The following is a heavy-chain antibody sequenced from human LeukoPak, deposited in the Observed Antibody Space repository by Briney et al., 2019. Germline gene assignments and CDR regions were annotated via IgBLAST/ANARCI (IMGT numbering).Heavy chain of an antibody. CDR1: GDSISSVSYY. CDR2: ISYSGTT. D-gene: IGHD1-1*01. Sequence: SETLSLTCTVSGDSISSVSYYWSWIRQPPGKGLEWIGYISYSGTTYYNASLKSRLTISRDTSKNQFSLKLSSVTAADTAMYYCTRRMATTGRYYFDYWGQGTLVTVSS. CDR3: TRRMATTGRYYFDY. J-gene: IGHJ4*02. V-gene: IGHV4-30-4*01.